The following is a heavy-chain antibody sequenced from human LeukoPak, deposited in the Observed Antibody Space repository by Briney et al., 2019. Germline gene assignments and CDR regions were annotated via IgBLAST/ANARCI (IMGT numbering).Heavy chain of an antibody. J-gene: IGHJ5*02. D-gene: IGHD3-10*01. Sequence: GASVKVSCKASGYTFTSYYMHWVRQAPGQGLEWMGIINPSGGSTSYAQKFQGRVTMTRDMSTSTVYMELSSLRSEDTAVYYCARDYYYGSGNPNWFDPWGQGTLVTVSS. CDR1: GYTFTSYY. V-gene: IGHV1-46*01. CDR3: ARDYYYGSGNPNWFDP. CDR2: INPSGGST.